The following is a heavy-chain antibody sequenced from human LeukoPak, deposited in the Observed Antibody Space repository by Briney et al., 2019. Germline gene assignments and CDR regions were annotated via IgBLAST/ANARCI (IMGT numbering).Heavy chain of an antibody. V-gene: IGHV3-66*01. J-gene: IGHJ5*02. D-gene: IGHD2-8*01. CDR2: IYSGGST. Sequence: GGSLRLSCAASGFTFSSYSMNWVRQAPGKGLEWVSVIYSGGSTFYADSVKGRFTISRDNSKNTLYLQMNSLRAEDTAVYYCARGSGMHDWWFDPWGRGTLVTISS. CDR1: GFTFSSYS. CDR3: ARGSGMHDWWFDP.